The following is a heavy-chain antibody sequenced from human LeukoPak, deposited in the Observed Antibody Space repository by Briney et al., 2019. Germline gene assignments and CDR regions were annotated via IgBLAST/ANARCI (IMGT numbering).Heavy chain of an antibody. J-gene: IGHJ4*02. V-gene: IGHV1-2*02. CDR2: INPNSGGT. D-gene: IGHD2-15*01. CDR3: ARTVVVVAANDY. Sequence: GASVKVSCKASGYTFTGYYMHWVRQAPGRGPEWMGWINPNSGGTNYAQKFQGRVTMTRDTSISTAYMELSRLRSDDTAVYYCARTVVVVAANDYWGQGTLVTVSS. CDR1: GYTFTGYY.